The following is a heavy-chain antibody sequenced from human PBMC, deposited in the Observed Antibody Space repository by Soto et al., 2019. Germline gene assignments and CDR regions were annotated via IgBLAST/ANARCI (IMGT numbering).Heavy chain of an antibody. CDR3: ARGTFGSGYPGAFDN. CDR2: ISHSGST. V-gene: IGHV4-31*01. J-gene: IGHJ4*02. Sequence: QEQLQESGPGLVQTSQTLSLTCTVSGDSISRGGYDWNWVRQIPGKGLEWIGYISHSGSTSYNPSLMSLVTMSVDTSRHLFSLRLTSMTAADTDLYSCARGTFGSGYPGAFDNWGQGILVTVSS. D-gene: IGHD3-3*01. CDR1: GDSISRGGYD.